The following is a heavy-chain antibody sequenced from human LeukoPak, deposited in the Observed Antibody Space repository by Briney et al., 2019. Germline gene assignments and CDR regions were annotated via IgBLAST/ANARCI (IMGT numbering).Heavy chain of an antibody. CDR3: AFWANDASDI. J-gene: IGHJ3*02. V-gene: IGHV3-30*02. D-gene: IGHD7-27*01. CDR1: GFTFSSYG. CDR2: IRYDGSNK. Sequence: GGSLRLSCAASGFTFSSYGMHWVRQAPGKGREWVAFIRYDGSNKYYADSVKGRFTISRDNSKNTLYLQMNSLRAEDTAVYYCAFWANDASDIWGQGTMVTVSS.